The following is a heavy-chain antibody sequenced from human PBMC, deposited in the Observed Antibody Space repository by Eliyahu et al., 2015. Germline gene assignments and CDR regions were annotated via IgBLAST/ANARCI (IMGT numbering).Heavy chain of an antibody. Sequence: QVQLVESGGSVVQPGRSLRLSCAAXGFTFXSYAMHWVRQAPGKGLEWVAVISYDGSNKYYADSVKGRFTISRDNSKNTLYLQMNSLRAEDTAVYYCASGLRAGAFDIWGQGTMVTVSS. CDR2: ISYDGSNK. CDR1: GFTFXSYA. V-gene: IGHV3-30*01. D-gene: IGHD4-17*01. J-gene: IGHJ3*02. CDR3: ASGLRAGAFDI.